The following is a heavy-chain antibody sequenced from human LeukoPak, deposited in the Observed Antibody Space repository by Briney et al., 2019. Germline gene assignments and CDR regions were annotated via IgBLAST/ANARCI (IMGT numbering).Heavy chain of an antibody. CDR3: ASGPTPGVAAAADY. Sequence: GGSLRLSCAASGFTFSDYYMSWIRQAPGKGLEWVSYISSSGNTIYYADSVKGRFTISRDNAKNSLYLQMNSLRAEDTAVYYCASGPTPGVAAAADYWGQGTLVTVSS. CDR2: ISSSGNTI. CDR1: GFTFSDYY. D-gene: IGHD6-13*01. J-gene: IGHJ4*02. V-gene: IGHV3-11*04.